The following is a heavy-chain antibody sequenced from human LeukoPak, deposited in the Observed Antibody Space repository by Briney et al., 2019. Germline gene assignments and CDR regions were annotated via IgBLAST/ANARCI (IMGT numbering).Heavy chain of an antibody. Sequence: PGGSLRLSCAASGFTFSSYGMHWVRQAPAKGLEWVAFIRYDGSSNYYADSVKGRFTISRDNSKNTLYLQMNSLRPEDTAVYYCASERDYGDSNAFDMWGQGTMVTVSS. J-gene: IGHJ3*02. V-gene: IGHV3-30*02. CDR1: GFTFSSYG. D-gene: IGHD4-17*01. CDR2: IRYDGSSN. CDR3: ASERDYGDSNAFDM.